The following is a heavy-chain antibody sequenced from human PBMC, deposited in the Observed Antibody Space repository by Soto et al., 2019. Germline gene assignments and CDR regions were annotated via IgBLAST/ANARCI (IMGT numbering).Heavy chain of an antibody. CDR1: GYTFTSYG. CDR2: ISAYNGNT. CDR3: ARGGEYCSGGSCYSTLDVY. J-gene: IGHJ4*02. Sequence: QVQLVQSGAEVKKPGASVKVSCKASGYTFTSYGISWVRQAPGQGLEWMGWISAYNGNTNYAQKLQGRVTMTTGTSMSTAYMELRSLRSDDTAVYYCARGGEYCSGGSCYSTLDVYWGQGTLVTVSS. V-gene: IGHV1-18*01. D-gene: IGHD2-15*01.